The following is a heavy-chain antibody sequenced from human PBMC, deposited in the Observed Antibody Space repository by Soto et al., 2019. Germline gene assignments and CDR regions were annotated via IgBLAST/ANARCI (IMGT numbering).Heavy chain of an antibody. J-gene: IGHJ5*02. Sequence: QVQLVESGGGVVQPGRSLRLSCAASGFTFSSYGMHWVRQAPGKGLEWVAVIWYDGSNKYYADSVKGRFTISRDNSKNTLYLQMNSLRAEDTAVYYCARDLLTYYYGSGSPNWFDPWGQGTLVTVSS. D-gene: IGHD3-10*01. CDR1: GFTFSSYG. CDR2: IWYDGSNK. CDR3: ARDLLTYYYGSGSPNWFDP. V-gene: IGHV3-33*01.